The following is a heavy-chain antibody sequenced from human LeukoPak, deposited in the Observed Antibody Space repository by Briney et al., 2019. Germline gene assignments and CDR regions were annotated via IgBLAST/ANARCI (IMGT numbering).Heavy chain of an antibody. J-gene: IGHJ4*02. CDR3: AKIFSGMVRGTFDY. CDR2: IWYDGSNK. V-gene: IGHV3-33*06. Sequence: GGSLRLSCAASGFTFSSYGMHWVRQAPGKGLEWVAVIWYDGSNKYYADSVKGRFTISRDNSKNTLYLQMSSLRAEDTAVYYCAKIFSGMVRGTFDYWGQGTLVTVSS. CDR1: GFTFSSYG. D-gene: IGHD3-10*01.